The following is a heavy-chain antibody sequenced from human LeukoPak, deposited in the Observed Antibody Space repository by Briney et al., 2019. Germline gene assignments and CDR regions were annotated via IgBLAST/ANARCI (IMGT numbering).Heavy chain of an antibody. CDR3: ARDYDVLTAYPPTQLFDP. D-gene: IGHD3-9*01. J-gene: IGHJ5*02. CDR2: IYTSGST. Sequence: SETLSLTCTVSGYSISSGYYWSWIRQPAGKGLEWIGRIYTSGSTNYNPSLKSRVTMSVDTSKNQFSLKLNSVTAADTAVYYCARDYDVLTAYPPTQLFDPWGQGTLVTVSS. CDR1: GYSISSGYY. V-gene: IGHV4-4*07.